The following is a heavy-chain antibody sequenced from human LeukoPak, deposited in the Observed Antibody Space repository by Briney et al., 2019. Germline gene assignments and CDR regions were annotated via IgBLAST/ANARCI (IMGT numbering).Heavy chain of an antibody. Sequence: GGSLRLSCGASGFTFRNFGMHWLRQAPGKGLEWVAIIWYDGSEKYYSDSVKGRFTISRDNSKNTLYLQMNTLRAEDTAVYYCAKGRGAFDIWGQGTMVTVSS. J-gene: IGHJ3*02. V-gene: IGHV3-33*06. CDR2: IWYDGSEK. D-gene: IGHD3-10*01. CDR1: GFTFRNFG. CDR3: AKGRGAFDI.